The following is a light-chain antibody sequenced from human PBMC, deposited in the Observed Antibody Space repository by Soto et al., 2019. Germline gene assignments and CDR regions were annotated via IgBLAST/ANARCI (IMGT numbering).Light chain of an antibody. J-gene: IGLJ1*01. CDR3: CSYAGGFTYV. CDR1: SSDIGSYTL. CDR2: EVD. V-gene: IGLV2-23*02. Sequence: QSALTQPASVSGSPGPSITISCTGTSSDIGSYTLVSWYQQHPGKAPKVMIYEVDKWPSGVSTRFSGSRSGNTASLTISGLQAEDEADYFCCSYAGGFTYVFGTGTKLTVL.